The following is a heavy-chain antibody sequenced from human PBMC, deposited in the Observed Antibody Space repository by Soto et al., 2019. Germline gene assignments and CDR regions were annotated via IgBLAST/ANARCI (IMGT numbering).Heavy chain of an antibody. Sequence: LRLSFVASGFTFIDYAIAWVRQSPGKGLEWVSSISGSGGITYYADSVKGRFTISRDNSKNTVFLQMNSQRAEDTAVYYCAKDHGMDVWGQGAKV. V-gene: IGHV3-23*01. CDR2: ISGSGGIT. J-gene: IGHJ6*02. CDR1: GFTFIDYA. CDR3: AKDHGMDV.